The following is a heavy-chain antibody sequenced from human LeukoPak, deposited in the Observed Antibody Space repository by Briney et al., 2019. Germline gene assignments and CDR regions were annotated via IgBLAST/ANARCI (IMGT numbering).Heavy chain of an antibody. D-gene: IGHD1-7*01. CDR1: GFIFSDYN. V-gene: IGHV3-48*04. Sequence: GGSLRLSCEASGFIFSDYNMNWVRQAPGKGLEWLSFIDSSSSTIYYADSVKGRFAISRDNAKNSLYLQMNSLRAEDTAVYYCARDSSGTTFDYWGQGTLVTVSS. CDR3: ARDSSGTTFDY. J-gene: IGHJ4*02. CDR2: IDSSSSTI.